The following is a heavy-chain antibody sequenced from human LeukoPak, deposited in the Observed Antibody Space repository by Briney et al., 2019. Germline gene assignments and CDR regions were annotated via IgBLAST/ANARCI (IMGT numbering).Heavy chain of an antibody. CDR2: ISAYNGNT. CDR1: GYIYTNYG. J-gene: IGHJ3*01. CDR3: AREEGAPIAAANV. D-gene: IGHD6-13*01. Sequence: ASVKVSCKASGYIYTNYGINWVRQAPGQGLEWMGWISAYNGNTNYAQKFQGRVTMTTDTSTSTAYMELRSLRSDDTAVYYCAREEGAPIAAANVWGLGTMVTVSS. V-gene: IGHV1-18*01.